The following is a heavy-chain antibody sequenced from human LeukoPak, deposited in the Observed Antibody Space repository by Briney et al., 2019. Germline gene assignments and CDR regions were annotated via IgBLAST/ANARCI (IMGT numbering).Heavy chain of an antibody. Sequence: SETLSLTCTVSGGSISSSSYYWGWIRQPPGKGLEWIGSIYYSGSTYYNPSLKSRVTISVDTSKNQFSLKLSSVTAADTAVYYCARQRGVPYYYDSSGHWFDPWGQGTLVTVSS. CDR3: ARQRGVPYYYDSSGHWFDP. J-gene: IGHJ5*02. CDR2: IYYSGST. D-gene: IGHD3-22*01. V-gene: IGHV4-39*01. CDR1: GGSISSSSYY.